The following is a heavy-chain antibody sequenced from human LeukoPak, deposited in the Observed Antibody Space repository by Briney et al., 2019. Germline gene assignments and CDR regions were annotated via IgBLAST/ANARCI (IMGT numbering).Heavy chain of an antibody. D-gene: IGHD4-17*01. V-gene: IGHV1-2*02. CDR3: ARVDGDYAAGGGMDY. Sequence: ASVKVSCKASGYTFTGYYMHWVRQAPGQGLEWMGWINPNSGGTNYAQKFQGRVTMTRDTSISAAYMELSRLRSDDTAVYYCARVDGDYAAGGGMDYWGQGTLVTVSS. CDR2: INPNSGGT. J-gene: IGHJ4*02. CDR1: GYTFTGYY.